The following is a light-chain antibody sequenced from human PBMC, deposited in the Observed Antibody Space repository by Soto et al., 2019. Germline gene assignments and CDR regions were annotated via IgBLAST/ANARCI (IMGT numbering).Light chain of an antibody. J-gene: IGKJ5*01. Sequence: DVVLTQSPLSLPVTLGQPASISCRSNQSLVHSDGIAYFSWFQQRPGRSPRRLIYKVSNRDSGVPDRFSGSGSGTDFALKISRVEAEDVGVYYCMQGRHWPITFGQGTRLEIK. CDR2: KVS. V-gene: IGKV2-30*02. CDR1: QSLVHSDGIAY. CDR3: MQGRHWPIT.